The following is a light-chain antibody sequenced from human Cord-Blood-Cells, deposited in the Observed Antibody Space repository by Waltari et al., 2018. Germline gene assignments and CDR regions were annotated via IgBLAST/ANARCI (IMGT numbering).Light chain of an antibody. Sequence: QSVLTQPPSVSGAPGPRVTISCTGSRSHIRAGYDVHWYQQLPGTAPKLLIYGNSNRPSGVPDRFSGSKSGTSASLAITGLQAEDEADYYCQSYDSSLSGWVFGGGTKLTVL. CDR1: RSHIRAGYD. CDR3: QSYDSSLSGWV. J-gene: IGLJ3*02. V-gene: IGLV1-40*01. CDR2: GNS.